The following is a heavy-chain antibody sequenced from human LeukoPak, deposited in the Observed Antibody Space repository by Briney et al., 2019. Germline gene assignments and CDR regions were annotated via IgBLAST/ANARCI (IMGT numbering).Heavy chain of an antibody. CDR2: IYHSGST. CDR3: ARHISHGSGSYYNPRYFDY. CDR1: GYSISSGYY. Sequence: PSETLSLTCTVSGYSISSGYYWGWIRQPPGKGLEWIGSIYHSGSTYYNPSLKSRVTISVDTSKNQFSLKLSSVIAADTAVYYCARHISHGSGSYYNPRYFDYWGQGTLVTVSS. D-gene: IGHD3-10*01. V-gene: IGHV4-38-2*02. J-gene: IGHJ4*02.